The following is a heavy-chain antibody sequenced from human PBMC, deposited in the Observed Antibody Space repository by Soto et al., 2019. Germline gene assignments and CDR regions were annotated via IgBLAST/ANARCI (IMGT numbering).Heavy chain of an antibody. Sequence: SETLSLTCTVSGGSISSGGYYWSWNRQHPGKGLEWIGYIYYSGSTYYNPSLKSRVTISVDTSKNQFSLKLSSVTAADTAVYYCARFTLRDWYFDLWGRGTLVTVSS. CDR2: IYYSGST. J-gene: IGHJ2*01. CDR1: GGSISSGGYY. V-gene: IGHV4-31*03. CDR3: ARFTLRDWYFDL.